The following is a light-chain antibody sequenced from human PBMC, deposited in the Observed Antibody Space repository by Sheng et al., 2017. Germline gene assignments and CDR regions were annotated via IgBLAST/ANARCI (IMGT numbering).Light chain of an antibody. V-gene: IGKV3-20*01. CDR2: SAS. J-gene: IGKJ2*01. CDR1: QPITSST. CDR3: QHRDSLYT. Sequence: VLTQSPGSLSLSPGDTATLSCRASQPITSSTLAWYRQKRGQAPKLLIYSASRRPSGIPDRFSGSGSGKDFTLNIYRLEPEDVAVYFCQHRDSLYTFGQGTNLEI.